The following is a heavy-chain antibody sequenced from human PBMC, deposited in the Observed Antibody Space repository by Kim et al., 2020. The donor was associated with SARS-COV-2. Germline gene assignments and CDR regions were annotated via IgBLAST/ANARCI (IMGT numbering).Heavy chain of an antibody. J-gene: IGHJ3*02. V-gene: IGHV3-30*01. Sequence: KGRFTISRDNSKNTLYLQMNSLRAEDTAVYYCARLYYYDSSGYYGDAFDIWGQGTMVTVSS. D-gene: IGHD3-22*01. CDR3: ARLYYYDSSGYYGDAFDI.